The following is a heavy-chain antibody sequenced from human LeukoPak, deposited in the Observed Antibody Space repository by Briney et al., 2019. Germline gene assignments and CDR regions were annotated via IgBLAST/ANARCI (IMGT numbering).Heavy chain of an antibody. D-gene: IGHD2-15*01. V-gene: IGHV3-15*01. CDR3: TTDRRYCSGGTCYYDRNY. CDR1: GFTFSSAW. CDR2: IKSKIDGGTT. J-gene: IGHJ4*02. Sequence: GGSLRLSCAASGFTFSSAWMTWVRQAPGKGPEWVGRIKSKIDGGTTEYAAPVKGRFTISRDDSKNTVYLQMNSLQTEDTAVYYCTTDRRYCSGGTCYYDRNYWGQGTLVTVSS.